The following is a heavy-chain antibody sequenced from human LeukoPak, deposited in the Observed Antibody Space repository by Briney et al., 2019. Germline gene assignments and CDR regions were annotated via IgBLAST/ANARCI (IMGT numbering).Heavy chain of an antibody. CDR1: GGSISSSSNC. CDR2: INYGGTT. V-gene: IGHV4-39*01. CDR3: ARRHSSSWYRGYDY. Sequence: PSETLSLTCTVSGGSISSSSNCWGWIRQPPGKGLEWIGSINYGGTTYYNPSLKSRVTISVDTSKSLFSLKLSSVTSADTAVYYCARRHSSSWYRGYDYWGQGTLVTVSS. J-gene: IGHJ4*02. D-gene: IGHD6-13*01.